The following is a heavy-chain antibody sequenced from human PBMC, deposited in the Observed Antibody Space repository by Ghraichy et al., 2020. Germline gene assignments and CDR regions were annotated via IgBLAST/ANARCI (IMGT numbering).Heavy chain of an antibody. CDR1: GGSISSYY. CDR3: ARVLSPYSGSYHGWFDP. J-gene: IGHJ5*02. CDR2: IYTSGST. D-gene: IGHD1-26*01. Sequence: SETLSLTCTVSGGSISSYYWSWIRQPAGKGLEWIGRIYTSGSTNYNPSLKSRVTMSVDTSKNQFSLKLSSVTAADTAVYYCARVLSPYSGSYHGWFDPWGQGTLVTVSS. V-gene: IGHV4-4*07.